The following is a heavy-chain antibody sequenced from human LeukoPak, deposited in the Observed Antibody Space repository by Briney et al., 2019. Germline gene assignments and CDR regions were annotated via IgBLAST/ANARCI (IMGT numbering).Heavy chain of an antibody. CDR2: IKQDGSEK. CDR3: ARVAWSGTDDY. V-gene: IGHV3-7*01. Sequence: PGGSLRLSCAASGFTFSSYWMSWVRQAPGKGLEWVANIKQDGSEKYYVDYVKGRFTISRDNAKNSLDLQMNSLRAEDTAVYYCARVAWSGTDDYWGQGTLVTVSS. J-gene: IGHJ4*02. D-gene: IGHD3-3*01. CDR1: GFTFSSYW.